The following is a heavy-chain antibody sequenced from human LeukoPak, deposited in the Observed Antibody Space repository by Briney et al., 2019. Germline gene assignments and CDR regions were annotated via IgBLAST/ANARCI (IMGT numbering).Heavy chain of an antibody. Sequence: GGSLRLSCEGSGFSFSSYSMKWVRQTPGKGLEWISYIRSNSEVKFYADSVKGRFTISRDDGKSSLYLHMNSLRDEDTAVYYCARGRQLTARSALDVWGRGTTVVVSS. CDR2: IRSNSEVK. J-gene: IGHJ6*02. V-gene: IGHV3-48*02. D-gene: IGHD1-1*01. CDR1: GFSFSSYS. CDR3: ARGRQLTARSALDV.